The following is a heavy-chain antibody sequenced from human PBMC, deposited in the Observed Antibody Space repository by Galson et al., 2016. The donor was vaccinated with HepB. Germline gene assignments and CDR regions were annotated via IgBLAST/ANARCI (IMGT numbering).Heavy chain of an antibody. CDR1: GFAFSGSA. CDR2: ISYHGSDK. V-gene: IGHV3-30-3*01. J-gene: IGHJ6*02. CDR3: ARDKSFYYYGVDV. Sequence: SLRLSCAASGFAFSGSAMHWVRQAPGKGLEWVAAISYHGSDKYYADSVKGRVTISRDNSNNTLYLQMTSLSPEDTAVYYCARDKSFYYYGVDVWGQGTTVTVSS.